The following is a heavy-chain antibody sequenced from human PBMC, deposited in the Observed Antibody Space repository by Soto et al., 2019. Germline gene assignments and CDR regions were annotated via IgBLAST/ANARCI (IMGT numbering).Heavy chain of an antibody. J-gene: IGHJ6*02. V-gene: IGHV4-30-4*01. CDR2: IYYSGST. CDR1: GGSISSGDYY. Sequence: QVQLQESGPGLVKPSQTLPLTCTVSGGSISSGDYYWSWIRQPPGKGLEWIGYIYYSGSTYYHPSLMARVAIAVDTSKNQFSLKLSSVTAADTAVYFFASGAGRCSSTSCYARTYHYGMDVWGHGTTVTVSS. CDR3: ASGAGRCSSTSCYARTYHYGMDV. D-gene: IGHD2-2*01.